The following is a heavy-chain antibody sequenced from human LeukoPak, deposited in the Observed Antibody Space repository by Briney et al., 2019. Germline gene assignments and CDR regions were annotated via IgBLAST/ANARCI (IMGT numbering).Heavy chain of an antibody. Sequence: ESGGSLRLSCAASGFTFSTYAMNWVSQAPGKGLEWVSGISGSGGGPNYADSVKGRFTISRDNSKNTLYLQMNSLRAEDTAVYYCAKGHVESGGYYYFDYWGQGTLVTVSS. D-gene: IGHD3-22*01. CDR2: ISGSGGGP. CDR1: GFTFSTYA. CDR3: AKGHVESGGYYYFDY. V-gene: IGHV3-23*01. J-gene: IGHJ4*02.